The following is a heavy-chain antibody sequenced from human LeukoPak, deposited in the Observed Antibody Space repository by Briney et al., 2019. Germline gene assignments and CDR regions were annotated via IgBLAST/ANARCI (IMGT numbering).Heavy chain of an antibody. CDR1: GFTFSSYS. J-gene: IGHJ4*02. CDR2: IRSSGSPI. CDR3: VRDPDALDF. Sequence: GGSLTLSCAASGFTFSSYSMNWVRQAPGKGLEWVSYIRSSGSPIYYADSVRGRFTISRDNAKNSLYLQMNSLRDKDTAVYYCVRDPDALDFWGQGTPVTVSS. V-gene: IGHV3-48*02.